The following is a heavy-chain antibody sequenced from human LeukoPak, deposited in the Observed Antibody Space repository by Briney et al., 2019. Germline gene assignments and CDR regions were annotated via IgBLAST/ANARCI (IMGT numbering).Heavy chain of an antibody. CDR2: IYTSGST. V-gene: IGHV4-4*07. D-gene: IGHD3-22*01. J-gene: IGHJ6*02. CDR3: ARERGYYYDSSGYPNYYYYGMDV. CDR1: GGSISSYY. Sequence: SETLSLTCTVSGGSISSYYWSWIRQPAGKGLEWIGRIYTSGSTNYNPSLKSRVTMSVDTSKNQFSLKLSSVTAADTAVYYCARERGYYYDSSGYPNYYYYGMDVWGQGTTVTVSS.